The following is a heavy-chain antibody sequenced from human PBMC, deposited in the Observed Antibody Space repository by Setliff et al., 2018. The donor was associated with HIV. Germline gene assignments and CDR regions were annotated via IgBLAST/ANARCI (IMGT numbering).Heavy chain of an antibody. V-gene: IGHV3-30-3*01. CDR3: ARDPDYYDSSGYYYLSYFDY. J-gene: IGHJ4*02. CDR2: ISYDGSNK. CDR1: GFTFSSYA. Sequence: GESLKISCAASGFTFSSYAMHWVRQAPGKGLEWVAVISYDGSNKYYADSVKGRFTISRDNSKNTLYLQMNSLRAEDTAVYYCARDPDYYDSSGYYYLSYFDYWGQGTLVTVSS. D-gene: IGHD3-22*01.